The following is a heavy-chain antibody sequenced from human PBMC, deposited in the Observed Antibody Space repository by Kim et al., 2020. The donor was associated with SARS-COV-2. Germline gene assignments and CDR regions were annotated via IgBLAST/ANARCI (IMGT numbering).Heavy chain of an antibody. CDR2: NT. J-gene: IGHJ3*02. D-gene: IGHD2-21*02. CDR3: ARGVTAGVDI. Sequence: NTLSAQQFQSRLTISTDISITTAYMELSSLTSEDTAVYYCARGVTAGVDIWGQGTMVTVAS. V-gene: IGHV1-8*01.